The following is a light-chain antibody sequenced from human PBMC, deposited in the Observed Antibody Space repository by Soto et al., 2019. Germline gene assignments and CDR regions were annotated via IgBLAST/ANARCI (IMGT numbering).Light chain of an antibody. J-gene: IGKJ1*01. CDR3: QQYNSCPRT. Sequence: MTQSPAAVSASHRDRATLACRASQSVSSHLAWYQQKPGQAPRLLIYGASTMDSGIPARFSGSGSGTEFTLTISSLQSEDFAAYYCQQYNSCPRTFGQGTKVDIK. CDR1: QSVSSH. CDR2: GAS. V-gene: IGKV3-15*01.